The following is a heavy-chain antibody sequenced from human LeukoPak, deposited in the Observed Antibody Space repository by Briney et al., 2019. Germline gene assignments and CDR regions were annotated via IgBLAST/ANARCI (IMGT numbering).Heavy chain of an antibody. J-gene: IGHJ3*01. V-gene: IGHV1-2*02. CDR3: ARDLTSDAFDV. CDR2: INPNSGAT. Sequence: ASVKVSCKASGHTFIGYYMHWMRQAPGQGLEWLGWINPNSGATNYPQTFQGRVTITRDTSINTAYMELSSLTSDDTAMYYCARDLTSDAFDVWGQGTMITVSS. CDR1: GHTFIGYY.